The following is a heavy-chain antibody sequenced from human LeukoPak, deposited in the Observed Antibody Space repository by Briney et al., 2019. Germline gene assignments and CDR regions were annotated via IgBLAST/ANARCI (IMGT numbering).Heavy chain of an antibody. J-gene: IGHJ4*02. CDR3: ARGAPSDY. V-gene: IGHV4-38-2*01. CDR1: GYAISSGYY. Sequence: SETLSLTCAVSGYAISSGYYWGWIRQPPGKGLEWIGSFYPGGSTYYNPSLKSRVTMSVDTSKNQFSLKLNSVTAADTAVYYCARGAPSDYWGQGTLVTVSS. CDR2: FYPGGST.